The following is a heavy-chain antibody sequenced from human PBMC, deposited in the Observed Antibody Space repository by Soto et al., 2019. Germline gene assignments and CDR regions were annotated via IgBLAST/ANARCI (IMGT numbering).Heavy chain of an antibody. V-gene: IGHV1-69*13. CDR2: IIPIFGTA. CDR3: ARKLPPNAPDYYYYGMDV. Sequence: SVKVSCKASGGTFSSYAISWVRQAPGQGLEWMGGIIPIFGTANYAQKFQGRVTITADESTSTAYMGLSSLRSEDTAVYYCARKLPPNAPDYYYYGMDVWGQGTTVTVSS. CDR1: GGTFSSYA. J-gene: IGHJ6*02. D-gene: IGHD2-15*01.